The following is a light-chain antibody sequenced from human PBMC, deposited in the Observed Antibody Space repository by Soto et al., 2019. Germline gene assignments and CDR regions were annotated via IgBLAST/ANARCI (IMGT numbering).Light chain of an antibody. Sequence: QPVLTLSSSASASLGSSVKFTCTLSSGHSSYIIAWHQQQPGKAPRYLMKLEGSGSYNKGSGVPDRFSGSSSGADRYLTISNLQFEDEADYYCETWDSNSWVFGGGTKLTVL. CDR2: LEGSGSY. CDR1: SGHSSYI. V-gene: IGLV4-60*02. J-gene: IGLJ3*02. CDR3: ETWDSNSWV.